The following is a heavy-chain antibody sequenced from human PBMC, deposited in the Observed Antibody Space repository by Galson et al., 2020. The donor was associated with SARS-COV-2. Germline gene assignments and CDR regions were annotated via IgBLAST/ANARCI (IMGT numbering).Heavy chain of an antibody. CDR1: GYTFTSYG. CDR2: ISAYNGNT. D-gene: IGHD3-22*01. V-gene: IGHV1-18*01. CDR3: ARVLPPTMIVVVTNGMDV. Sequence: ASVKVSCKASGYTFTSYGISWVRQAPGQGLEWMGWISAYNGNTNYAQKLQGRVTMTTDTSTSTAYMELRSLRSDDTAVYYCARVLPPTMIVVVTNGMDVWGQGTTVTVSS. J-gene: IGHJ6*02.